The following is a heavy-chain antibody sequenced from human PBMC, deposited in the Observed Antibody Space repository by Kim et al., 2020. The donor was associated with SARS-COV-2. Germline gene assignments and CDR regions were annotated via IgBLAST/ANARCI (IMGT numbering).Heavy chain of an antibody. V-gene: IGHV1-69*13. J-gene: IGHJ6*02. CDR2: IIPIFDTA. Sequence: SVKVSCKASGGTFSSYAISWVRQAPGQGLEWMGGIIPIFDTANYAQKFQGRVTITADESTSTAYMELSSLRSEDTAVYYCAREGDCYIGDYYGMDVWGQGTTVTVSS. D-gene: IGHD2-21*01. CDR1: GGTFSSYA. CDR3: AREGDCYIGDYYGMDV.